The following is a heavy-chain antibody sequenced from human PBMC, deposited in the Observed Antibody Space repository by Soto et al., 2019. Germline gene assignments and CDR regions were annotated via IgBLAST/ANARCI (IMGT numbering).Heavy chain of an antibody. J-gene: IGHJ4*02. V-gene: IGHV3-7*01. CDR2: IKQDGSDR. D-gene: IGHD3-10*01. Sequence: PGGSLRLSCAASGFTFSSYWMSWVRQAPGKGLEWVANIKQDGSDRSYVDSVKGRFTISRDNAKNSLYLQMISLRADDTAVYYCVIPGFYGTGSQFDYWGQGTLVTVAS. CDR1: GFTFSSYW. CDR3: VIPGFYGTGSQFDY.